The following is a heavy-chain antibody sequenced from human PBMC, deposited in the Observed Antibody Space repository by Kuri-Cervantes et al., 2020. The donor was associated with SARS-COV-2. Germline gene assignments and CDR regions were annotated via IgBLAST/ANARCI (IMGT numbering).Heavy chain of an antibody. V-gene: IGHV1-69*13. D-gene: IGHD3-22*01. CDR2: IIPIFGTA. CDR3: ASAREVVITMELHAFDI. J-gene: IGHJ3*02. Sequence: SVKVSCKASGGTFSSYAISWVRQAPGQGLEWMGGIIPIFGTANYAQKFQGRVTITADESTSTAYMELSSLRSEDTAVYYCASAREVVITMELHAFDIWGQGTMVTVSS. CDR1: GGTFSSYA.